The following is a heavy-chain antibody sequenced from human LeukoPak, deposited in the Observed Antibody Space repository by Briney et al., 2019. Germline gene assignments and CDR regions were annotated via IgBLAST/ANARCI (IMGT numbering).Heavy chain of an antibody. CDR3: SCGYDLDY. D-gene: IGHD5-12*01. Sequence: GGPLRLSCAASGFTLKNAWMSWVRQAPGKGLEWVGRIKSKTDGGITDYAAPVKGRFTISRDDSKHTLYLQMNSLKTEDTAVYYCSCGYDLDYWGQGTLVTVSS. CDR1: GFTLKNAW. J-gene: IGHJ4*02. V-gene: IGHV3-15*01. CDR2: IKSKTDGGIT.